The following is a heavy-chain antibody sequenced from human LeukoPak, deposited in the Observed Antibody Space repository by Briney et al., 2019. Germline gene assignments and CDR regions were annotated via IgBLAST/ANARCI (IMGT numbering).Heavy chain of an antibody. Sequence: ASVKVSCKASGYTFTNYDINWVRQATGQGLEWLGWMSPNNSDTGYAQKFQGRVTMTRDTSTNTAYMELSGLTSEDTAVYYCARNPPRTGDFNSWGQGALVTVSS. D-gene: IGHD7-27*01. CDR1: GYTFTNYD. V-gene: IGHV1-8*01. CDR3: ARNPPRTGDFNS. J-gene: IGHJ4*02. CDR2: MSPNNSDT.